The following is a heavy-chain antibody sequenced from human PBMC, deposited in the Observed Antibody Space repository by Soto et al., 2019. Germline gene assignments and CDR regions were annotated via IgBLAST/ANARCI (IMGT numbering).Heavy chain of an antibody. D-gene: IGHD3-3*01. CDR2: ISGSGGST. J-gene: IGHJ6*03. Sequence: GGSLRLSCAASGFTFSSYAMSWVRQAPGKGLEWVSAISGSGGSTYYADSVKGRFTISRDNSKNTLYLQMNSLRAEDTAVYYCAKGFWSGPILYYYYYMDVWGKGTTVTVSS. CDR3: AKGFWSGPILYYYYYMDV. CDR1: GFTFSSYA. V-gene: IGHV3-23*01.